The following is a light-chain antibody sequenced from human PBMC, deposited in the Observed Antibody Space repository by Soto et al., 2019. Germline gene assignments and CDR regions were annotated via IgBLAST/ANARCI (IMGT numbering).Light chain of an antibody. CDR2: DVS. V-gene: IGLV2-14*01. CDR1: SSDVGAYNY. Sequence: QSVLTQSASVSGSPGQSITISCTGTSSDVGAYNYVSWYQQHPGKAPKLIIYDVSNRPSGVSNRFSGSKSGNTASLTISALQAEDEAAYYCSSFTSSSTRVFGTGTKVTVL. CDR3: SSFTSSSTRV. J-gene: IGLJ1*01.